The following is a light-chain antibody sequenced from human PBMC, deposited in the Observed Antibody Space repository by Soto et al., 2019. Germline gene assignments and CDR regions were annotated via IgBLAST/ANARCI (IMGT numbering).Light chain of an antibody. V-gene: IGLV2-14*03. J-gene: IGLJ2*01. Sequence: QSALAQAASVSGSPGQSITISCTGTTSDIGAYNYVSWYQHHPGKAPKVMIYDVSNRPSGVSIRFSGSKSGTTASLTISGLRAEDEADHYCSSYSSSSTLMIFGGGTKLTVL. CDR2: DVS. CDR1: TSDIGAYNY. CDR3: SSYSSSSTLMI.